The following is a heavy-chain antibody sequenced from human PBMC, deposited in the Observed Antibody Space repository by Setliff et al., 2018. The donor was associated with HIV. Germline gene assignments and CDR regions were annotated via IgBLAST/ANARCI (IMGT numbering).Heavy chain of an antibody. D-gene: IGHD3-10*01. V-gene: IGHV1-8*01. J-gene: IGHJ4*02. CDR2: MNPNTGVS. Sequence: ASVKVSCKASGHTFTNVDIHWLRRATGQGLEWMGWMNPNTGVSGYALKFQARVTMTRDTSISTAYMALSSLTSEDTAVYYCARGKGVGGVVSDYWGQGTLVTVS. CDR1: GHTFTNVD. CDR3: ARGKGVGGVVSDY.